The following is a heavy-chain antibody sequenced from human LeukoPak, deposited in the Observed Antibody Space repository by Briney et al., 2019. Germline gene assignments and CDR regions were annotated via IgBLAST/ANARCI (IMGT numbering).Heavy chain of an antibody. J-gene: IGHJ5*02. V-gene: IGHV3-23*01. CDR1: GVTFTSYD. CDR3: AGMYDFSNYWYGH. D-gene: IGHD4-11*01. Sequence: GGSLRLSCAVSGVTFTSYDLTWVRQPPGKGLEWVSSIGAGGTTYYTASVKGRFTISRDTSKNTLSLQMNSLRAEDTAVYYCAGMYDFSNYWYGHWGQGTLVTVSS. CDR2: IGAGGTT.